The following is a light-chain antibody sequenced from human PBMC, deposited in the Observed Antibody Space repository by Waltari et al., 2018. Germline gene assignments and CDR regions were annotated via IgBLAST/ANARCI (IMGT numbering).Light chain of an antibody. Sequence: EIVLTQSPATLSLSPGERPTLSCRASQSVSTFLAWYQQKPGQSPRLLIYDVSFRATGIPIRFSGSGSETDFTLTISSLEPEDFAVYYCQQRRNWPTFGGGTKVEVK. V-gene: IGKV3-11*01. CDR3: QQRRNWPT. CDR1: QSVSTF. J-gene: IGKJ4*01. CDR2: DVS.